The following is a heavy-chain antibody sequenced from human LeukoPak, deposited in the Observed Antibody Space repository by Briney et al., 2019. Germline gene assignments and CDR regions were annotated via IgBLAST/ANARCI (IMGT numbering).Heavy chain of an antibody. D-gene: IGHD2-21*02. CDR2: ISYDGSNK. V-gene: IGHV3-30*04. CDR1: GFTFSSYA. CDR3: ARAYCGGDCLNYYYYYMDV. J-gene: IGHJ6*03. Sequence: PGGSLRLSCAASGFTFSSYAMHWVRQAPGKGLEWVAVISYDGSNKYYADCVKGRFTISRDNSKNTLYLQMNNLRAEDTAVYYCARAYCGGDCLNYYYYYMDVWGKGTTVTVSS.